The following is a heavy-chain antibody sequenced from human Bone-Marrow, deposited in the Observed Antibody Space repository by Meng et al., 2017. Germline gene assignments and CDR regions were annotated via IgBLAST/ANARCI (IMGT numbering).Heavy chain of an antibody. CDR1: GFTFSSYE. Sequence: GGSLRLSCAASGFTFSSYEMNWVRQAPGKGLEWVSYISSSGSTIYYADSVKGRFTISRDNAKNSLYLQMNSLRVEDTAVYYCARVLYDSSGYYPYYYYYGMDVWGQGTTVTVSS. J-gene: IGHJ6*02. V-gene: IGHV3-48*03. CDR2: ISSSGSTI. CDR3: ARVLYDSSGYYPYYYYYGMDV. D-gene: IGHD3-22*01.